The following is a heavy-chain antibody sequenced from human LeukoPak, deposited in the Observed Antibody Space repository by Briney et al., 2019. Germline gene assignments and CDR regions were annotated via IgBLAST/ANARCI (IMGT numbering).Heavy chain of an antibody. CDR3: ARGPRFGVVTAYAFDI. CDR1: GYTFTVYY. D-gene: IGHD2-21*02. Sequence: VASVKVSFKASGYTFTVYYMHWVRQAPGQGLEWMGWINPNSGGTNYAQKFQGGVTMTRDTSISTAYMELSRLRSDDTAVYYCARGPRFGVVTAYAFDIWGQGTMVTVSS. CDR2: INPNSGGT. V-gene: IGHV1-2*02. J-gene: IGHJ3*02.